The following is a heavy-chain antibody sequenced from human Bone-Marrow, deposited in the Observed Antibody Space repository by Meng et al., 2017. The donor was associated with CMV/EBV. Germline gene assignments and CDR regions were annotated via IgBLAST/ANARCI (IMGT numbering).Heavy chain of an antibody. V-gene: IGHV1-8*03. D-gene: IGHD6-13*01. Sequence: ASVKVSCKASGYTFTSYDINWVRQATGQGLEWMGWMNPNSGNTGYAQKFQGRVTITRNTSISTACMELSSLRSEDTAVYYCARAYSSSWYGYYYYGMDVWGQGPTVTVSS. J-gene: IGHJ6*02. CDR3: ARAYSSSWYGYYYYGMDV. CDR1: GYTFTSYD. CDR2: MNPNSGNT.